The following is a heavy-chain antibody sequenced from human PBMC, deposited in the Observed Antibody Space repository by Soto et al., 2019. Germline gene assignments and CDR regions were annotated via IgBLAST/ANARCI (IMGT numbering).Heavy chain of an antibody. CDR1: GFTFSSYG. CDR3: GRGYSTSWHPHLDY. Sequence: QVQLVESGGGVVQPGRSLRLSCAASGFTFSSYGMHWVHQAPGKGLEWVAVIWYDGSDKYYADSVKGRFTISRDNSKNTVNLQMNSLRAEDTAMYYCGRGYSTSWHPHLDYWGQGNLVTVSS. V-gene: IGHV3-33*01. J-gene: IGHJ4*02. D-gene: IGHD2-2*01. CDR2: IWYDGSDK.